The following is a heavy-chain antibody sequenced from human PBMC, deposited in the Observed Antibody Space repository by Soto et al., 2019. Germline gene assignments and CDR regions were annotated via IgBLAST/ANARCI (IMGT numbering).Heavy chain of an antibody. D-gene: IGHD3-3*01. V-gene: IGHV3-23*01. CDR1: GFPFSRYA. CDR3: AKETPITIFGVVSYVDY. CDR2: ISGRGGST. Sequence: EVQLLESGGGLVQPGGSLRLSCAASGFPFSRYAMSWVRQAPGKGLEWVSAISGRGGSTYYADSVKGRFTISRDNAKNTLYLQMNRLRAEDTAVYYCAKETPITIFGVVSYVDYWGQGTLVTVCS. J-gene: IGHJ4*02.